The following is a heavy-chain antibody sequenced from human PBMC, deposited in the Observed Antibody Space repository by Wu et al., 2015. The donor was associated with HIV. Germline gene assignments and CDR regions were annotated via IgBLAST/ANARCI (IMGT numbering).Heavy chain of an antibody. CDR1: GGTFSSYA. Sequence: QVQLVQSGAEVKKPGSSVKVSCQTSGGTFSSYAFTWVRQAPGQGLEWMGRLNPNTGGADSSQKFQGRVTLTRDTSINTAYMDLRRLRVDDSATYYCASGIQAGGANYWGQGTLVTVSS. CDR2: LNPNTGGA. CDR3: ASGIQAGGANY. J-gene: IGHJ4*02. D-gene: IGHD2-21*01. V-gene: IGHV1-2*02.